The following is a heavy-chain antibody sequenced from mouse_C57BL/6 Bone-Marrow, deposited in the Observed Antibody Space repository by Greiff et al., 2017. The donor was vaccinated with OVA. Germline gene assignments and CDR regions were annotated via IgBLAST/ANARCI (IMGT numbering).Heavy chain of an antibody. CDR3: ARRHYGSSGWYFDV. J-gene: IGHJ1*03. CDR1: GSSFRSYW. V-gene: IGHV1-80*01. CDR2: IYPGDGDT. D-gene: IGHD1-1*01. Sequence: LVESGASVKLSFKASGSSFRSYWMPWVKPRPGKGLEWIGQIYPGDGDTNYNGKFKGKATLTADKSSSTAYMQLSSLTSEDSAVYFCARRHYGSSGWYFDVWGTGTTVTVSS.